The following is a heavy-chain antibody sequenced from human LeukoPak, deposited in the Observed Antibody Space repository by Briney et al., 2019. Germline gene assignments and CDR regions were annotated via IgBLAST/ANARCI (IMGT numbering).Heavy chain of an antibody. CDR3: ARDRRDDILIDY. CDR2: IIPILGIA. J-gene: IGHJ4*02. CDR1: GGTFNSYA. Sequence: ASVKVSCKASGGTFNSYAISWVRQAPGQGLEWMGRIIPILGIANYAQNFQGRVTITADKSTSTAYMELSSLRSDDTAVYYCARDRRDDILIDYWGQGTLVTVSS. D-gene: IGHD3-9*01. V-gene: IGHV1-69*04.